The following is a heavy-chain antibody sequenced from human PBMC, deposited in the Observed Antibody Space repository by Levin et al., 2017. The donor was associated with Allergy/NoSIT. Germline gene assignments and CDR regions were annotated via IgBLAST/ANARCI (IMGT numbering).Heavy chain of an antibody. CDR1: GFTFTTYA. J-gene: IGHJ4*02. D-gene: IGHD6-6*01. Sequence: PGGSLRLSCTASGFTFTTYALSWVRQAPGKGLEWVSVISASGGSTDYADSVKGRFTISRDNSKNTLYLQMNSLRADDTAVYYCAKGPVSSSSRGDYFDYWGQGTLVTVSS. CDR2: ISASGGST. CDR3: AKGPVSSSSRGDYFDY. V-gene: IGHV3-23*01.